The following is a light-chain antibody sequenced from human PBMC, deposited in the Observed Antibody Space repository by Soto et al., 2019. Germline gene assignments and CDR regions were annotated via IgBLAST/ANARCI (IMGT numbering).Light chain of an antibody. CDR2: DAS. Sequence: EIVMTQSPATLSVSPGERATLSCRASQSLNSNLAWYQQKPGQAPRLLIFDASNRATGIPARFSGSGSRTKFTLTISSLQSEDFAVYYCQQYNNWPPFTFGRGTKVDIK. CDR1: QSLNSN. CDR3: QQYNNWPPFT. V-gene: IGKV3-15*01. J-gene: IGKJ4*01.